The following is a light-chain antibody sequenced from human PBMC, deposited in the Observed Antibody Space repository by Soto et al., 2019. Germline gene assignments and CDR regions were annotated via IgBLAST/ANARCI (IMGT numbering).Light chain of an antibody. CDR2: DVT. CDR1: SSDVGGHNY. Sequence: QSALTQPRSVSGSPGQSVTISCTGTSSDVGGHNYVSWYQQHPGEAPKLMIYDVTRRPSGVPDRFSGSKSGNAASLTISGLQAEDDADYYCCSYAGFYTLLFGGGTKVTVL. V-gene: IGLV2-11*01. CDR3: CSYAGFYTLL. J-gene: IGLJ3*02.